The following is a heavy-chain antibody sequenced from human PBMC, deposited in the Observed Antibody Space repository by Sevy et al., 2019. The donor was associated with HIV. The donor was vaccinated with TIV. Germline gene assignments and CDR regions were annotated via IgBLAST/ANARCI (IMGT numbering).Heavy chain of an antibody. Sequence: GGSLRLSCAVSGFTFSDYSVNWVRQAPGKGLEWVSSISGSSFYIYYADSVKGRFTISRDNAKNSLYLQMISLRADDTAVYYCARATGTEALDAFDIWGQGTLVTVSS. V-gene: IGHV3-21*01. CDR1: GFTFSDYS. CDR3: ARATGTEALDAFDI. J-gene: IGHJ3*02. CDR2: ISGSSFYI. D-gene: IGHD1-1*01.